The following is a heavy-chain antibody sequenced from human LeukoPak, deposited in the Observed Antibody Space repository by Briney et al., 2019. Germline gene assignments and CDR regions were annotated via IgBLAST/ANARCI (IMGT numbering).Heavy chain of an antibody. CDR1: GGSFSGYY. D-gene: IGHD5-18*01. J-gene: IGHJ4*02. V-gene: IGHV4-34*01. CDR2: INHSGST. Sequence: PSETLSLTCAVYGGSFSGYYWSWIRQPPGKGLEWIGEINHSGSTNHNPSLKSRVTISVDTSKNQFSLKLSSVTAADTAVYYCARTAMVTFRLDYWGQGTLVTVSS. CDR3: ARTAMVTFRLDY.